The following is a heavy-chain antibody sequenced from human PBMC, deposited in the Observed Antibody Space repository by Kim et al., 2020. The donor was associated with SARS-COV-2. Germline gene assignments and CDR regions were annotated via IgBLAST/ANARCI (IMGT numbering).Heavy chain of an antibody. J-gene: IGHJ4*02. CDR1: GFTFSSYG. CDR3: AKDLSIFSYSSSSPDY. V-gene: IGHV3-30*18. Sequence: GGSLRLSCAASGFTFSSYGMHWVRQAPGKGLEWVAVISYDGSNKYYADSVKGRFTISRDNSKNTLYLQMNSLRAEDTAVYYCAKDLSIFSYSSSSPDYWGQGTLVTVSS. D-gene: IGHD6-13*01. CDR2: ISYDGSNK.